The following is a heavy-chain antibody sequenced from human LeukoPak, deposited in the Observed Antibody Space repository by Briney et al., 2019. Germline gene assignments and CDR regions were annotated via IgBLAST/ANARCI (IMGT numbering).Heavy chain of an antibody. CDR1: GGTFSSYA. Sequence: ASVKVSCKASGGTFSSYAISWVRQAPGQGLEWMRGIIPILGTANYAQKFQGRVTITTDESTSTAYMELSSLRSEDTAVYYCARDARYYYDSSGYYEVWGQGTLVTVSS. D-gene: IGHD3-22*01. CDR3: ARDARYYYDSSGYYEV. CDR2: IIPILGTA. V-gene: IGHV1-69*05. J-gene: IGHJ4*02.